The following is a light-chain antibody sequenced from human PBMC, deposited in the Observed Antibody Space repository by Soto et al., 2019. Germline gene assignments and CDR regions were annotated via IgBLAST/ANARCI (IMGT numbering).Light chain of an antibody. V-gene: IGLV2-23*02. CDR2: EVS. CDR1: SSDVGIYNL. J-gene: IGLJ3*02. Sequence: QSVLTQPASVSGSPGQSITISCTGTSSDVGIYNLVSWYQQHPGKAPKLMIYEVSKRPSGVSNRFSGSKSGNTASLTISGLQAEDEADYYCCSYAGSSTWVFGGGTKLTVL. CDR3: CSYAGSSTWV.